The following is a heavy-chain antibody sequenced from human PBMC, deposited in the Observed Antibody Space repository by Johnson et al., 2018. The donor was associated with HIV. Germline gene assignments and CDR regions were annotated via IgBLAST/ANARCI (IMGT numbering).Heavy chain of an antibody. V-gene: IGHV3-48*04. Sequence: VQLVESGGGVVRPGGSRRLSCAASGFTFDDYGMNWVRQTPGKGLEWVSYISSSGSTIYYADSVKGRFTISRDNAKNSLYLQMNSLRAEDTAVYYCARDRGGSWAFDIWGQGTMVTVSS. CDR1: GFTFDDYG. J-gene: IGHJ3*02. CDR2: ISSSGSTI. D-gene: IGHD1-26*01. CDR3: ARDRGGSWAFDI.